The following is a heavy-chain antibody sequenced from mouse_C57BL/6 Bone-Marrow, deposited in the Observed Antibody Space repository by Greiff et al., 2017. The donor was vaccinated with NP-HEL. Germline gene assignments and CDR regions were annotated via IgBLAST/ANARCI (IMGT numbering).Heavy chain of an antibody. D-gene: IGHD1-1*01. J-gene: IGHJ4*01. CDR2: IYPRDGST. Sequence: VKLMESDAELVKPGASVKISCKVSGYTFTDHTIHWMKQRPEQGLEWIGYIYPRDGSTKYNEKFKGKATLTADKSSSTAYMQLNSLTSEDSAVYFCATGVRYGAMDYWGQGTSVTVSS. V-gene: IGHV1-78*01. CDR3: ATGVRYGAMDY. CDR1: GYTFTDHT.